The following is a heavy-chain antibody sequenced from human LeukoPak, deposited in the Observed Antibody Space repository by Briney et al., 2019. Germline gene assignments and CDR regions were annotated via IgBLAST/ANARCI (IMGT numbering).Heavy chain of an antibody. J-gene: IGHJ4*02. CDR2: IYSDGSTT. D-gene: IGHD6-13*01. V-gene: IGHV3-74*01. Sequence: PGGSLRLSCATSGFTFSTYWMHWVRQAPGKGLVWVSLIYSDGSTTSYADSVKGRFTISRDNAKNTMYLQMNSLRAEDTAVYYCAASGMGSSWYASDYWGQGTLVTVS. CDR1: GFTFSTYW. CDR3: AASGMGSSWYASDY.